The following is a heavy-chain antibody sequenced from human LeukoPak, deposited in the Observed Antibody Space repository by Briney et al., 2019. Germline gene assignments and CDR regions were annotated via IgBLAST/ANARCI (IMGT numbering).Heavy chain of an antibody. CDR1: GFTFSDSA. V-gene: IGHV3-73*01. J-gene: IGHJ4*02. CDR3: TGNYYGSGSYADFDY. CDR2: IRSTANGYAT. D-gene: IGHD3-10*01. Sequence: GGSLRLSCAASGFTFSDSAMHWVRQASGKGLEWVGRIRSTANGYATAYAASVKGRFTISRDDSKNTAHLQMDSLKTEDTAVYYCTGNYYGSGSYADFDYWGQGTLVTVSS.